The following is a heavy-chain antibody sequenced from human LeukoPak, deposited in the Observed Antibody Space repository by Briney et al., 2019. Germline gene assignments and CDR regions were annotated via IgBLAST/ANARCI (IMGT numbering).Heavy chain of an antibody. CDR3: AREKHSYGFDY. J-gene: IGHJ4*02. Sequence: GGSLRLSCAASGFTFSSYGMHWVRQAPGKGLEGVAVIWYDGSNKYYADSVKGRFTISRDNSKNTLYLQMNGLRAEDTAVYYCAREKHSYGFDYWGQGTLVTVSS. V-gene: IGHV3-33*01. D-gene: IGHD5-18*01. CDR1: GFTFSSYG. CDR2: IWYDGSNK.